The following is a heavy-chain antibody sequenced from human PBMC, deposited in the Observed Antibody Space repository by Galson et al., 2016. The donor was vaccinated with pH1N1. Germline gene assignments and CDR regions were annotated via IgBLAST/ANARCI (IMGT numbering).Heavy chain of an antibody. CDR1: GFTFDDYA. J-gene: IGHJ4*02. CDR2: ISWNSGSI. D-gene: IGHD6-6*01. Sequence: CAASGFTFDDYAMQWVRQAPGKGLEWVAGISWNSGSIGYADSVKGRFTISRDNAKNSLYLQMNSLRAEDTALYYCAEDPAYSSFSPVFDYWGQGTLVTVSS. V-gene: IGHV3-9*01. CDR3: AEDPAYSSFSPVFDY.